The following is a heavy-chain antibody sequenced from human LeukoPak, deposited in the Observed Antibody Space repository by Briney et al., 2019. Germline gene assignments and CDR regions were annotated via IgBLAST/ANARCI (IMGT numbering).Heavy chain of an antibody. CDR3: ARGSSYYDTSGYYNWFDP. Sequence: SETLSLTCTVSVGSISSGDYSWSWIRQPPGKGLEWIGYIYYSGSTYYSPSLKSRVTISVDTSKNQFSLKLSSVTAADTAFYYCARGSSYYDTSGYYNWFDPWGQGTLVTVSS. V-gene: IGHV4-30-4*07. CDR2: IYYSGST. CDR1: VGSISSGDYS. J-gene: IGHJ5*02. D-gene: IGHD3-22*01.